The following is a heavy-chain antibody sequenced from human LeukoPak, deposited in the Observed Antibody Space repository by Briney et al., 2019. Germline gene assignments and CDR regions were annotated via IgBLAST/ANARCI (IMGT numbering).Heavy chain of an antibody. J-gene: IGHJ3*02. CDR2: ISSSGSTI. V-gene: IGHV3-11*01. Sequence: PGGSLRLSCAASGFTFSDYYMSWIRQAPGKGLEWVLYISSSGSTIYYADSVKGRFTISRDNAKNSLYLQMNSLRAEDTAVYYCARSTSPLSVSGAFDIWGQGTMVTVSS. D-gene: IGHD3-10*01. CDR1: GFTFSDYY. CDR3: ARSTSPLSVSGAFDI.